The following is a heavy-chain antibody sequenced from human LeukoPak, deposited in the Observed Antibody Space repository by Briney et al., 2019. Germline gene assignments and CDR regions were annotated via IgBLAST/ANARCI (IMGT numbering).Heavy chain of an antibody. Sequence: PGGSLRLSCAASGFTFSAYWMHWVRQLPGKGLVWVSRINGDGSSTNYADSVKGRFTISRDNAKNTLYLQMNSLRAEDTAIYYCARDSPITGTYLWFFVYWGQGALVTVSS. V-gene: IGHV3-74*01. J-gene: IGHJ4*02. CDR1: GFTFSAYW. D-gene: IGHD5/OR15-5a*01. CDR3: ARDSPITGTYLWFFVY. CDR2: INGDGSST.